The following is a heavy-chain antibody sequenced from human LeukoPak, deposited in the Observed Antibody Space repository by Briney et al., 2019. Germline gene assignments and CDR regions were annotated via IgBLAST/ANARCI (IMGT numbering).Heavy chain of an antibody. V-gene: IGHV4-4*09. CDR2: IYTSGST. CDR1: GGSISSYY. J-gene: IGHJ4*02. Sequence: SETLSLTCTVSGGSISSYYWSWIRQPPGKGLEWIGYIYTSGSTNYNPSLKSRVTISVDTSKNQFSLKLSSVTTADTAVYYYARLAPFGQQLVFDYWGQGTLVTVSS. D-gene: IGHD6-13*01. CDR3: ARLAPFGQQLVFDY.